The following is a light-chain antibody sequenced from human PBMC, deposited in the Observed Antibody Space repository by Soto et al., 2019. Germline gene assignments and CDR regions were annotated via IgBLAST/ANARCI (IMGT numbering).Light chain of an antibody. CDR1: SSSSHIGHHS. V-gene: IGLV1-51*01. CDR3: GTWDTGLRAYV. CDR2: DND. Sequence: QAVVTQPPSVSXXPGQKVTISCSGSSSSSHIGHHSVSWYQHLPGTAPKLLIYDNDQRPSGIPARFSGSKSATSATLDITGLQTGDEADYYCGTWDTGLRAYVLGTGTKLTVL. J-gene: IGLJ1*01.